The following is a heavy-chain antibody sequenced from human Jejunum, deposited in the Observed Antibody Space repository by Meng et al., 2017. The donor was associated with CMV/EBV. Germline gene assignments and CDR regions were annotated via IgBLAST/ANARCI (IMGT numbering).Heavy chain of an antibody. V-gene: IGHV3-23*01. D-gene: IGHD3-9*01. CDR2: ITSSGSNT. Sequence: CAASGFTFSSYAMSWVRQAPGKGLEWVSGITSSGSNTYYTDSVKGRLTISRDNSENTLYLQMHSLRAEDTAVYYCAKAIIGYWYFDLWGRGTLVTSPQ. CDR3: AKAIIGYWYFDL. J-gene: IGHJ2*01. CDR1: GFTFSSYA.